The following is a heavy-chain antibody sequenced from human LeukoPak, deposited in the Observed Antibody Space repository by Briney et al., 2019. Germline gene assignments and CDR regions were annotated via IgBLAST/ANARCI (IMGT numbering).Heavy chain of an antibody. J-gene: IGHJ4*02. Sequence: SQTLSLTCTVSGGSISSGDYYGSWIRQPPGKGLEWIGYIYYSGSTYYNPSLKSRVTISVDTSKNQFSLKLSSVTAADTAVYYCARDQGYGTYFDYWGQGTLVTVSS. CDR1: GGSISSGDYY. CDR3: ARDQGYGTYFDY. CDR2: IYYSGST. V-gene: IGHV4-30-4*01. D-gene: IGHD5-12*01.